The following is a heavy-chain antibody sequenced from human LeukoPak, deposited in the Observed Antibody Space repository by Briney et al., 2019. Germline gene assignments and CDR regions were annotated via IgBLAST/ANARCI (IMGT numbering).Heavy chain of an antibody. CDR1: GYTFTSYG. Sequence: EASVKVSCKASGYTFTSYGISWVRQAPGQGLEWMGWINPNSGGTNYAQKFQGRVTMTRDTSISTAYMELSRLRSDDTAVYYCARVDSRTRNFDYWGQGTLVTVSS. CDR2: INPNSGGT. CDR3: ARVDSRTRNFDY. D-gene: IGHD3-22*01. V-gene: IGHV1-2*02. J-gene: IGHJ4*02.